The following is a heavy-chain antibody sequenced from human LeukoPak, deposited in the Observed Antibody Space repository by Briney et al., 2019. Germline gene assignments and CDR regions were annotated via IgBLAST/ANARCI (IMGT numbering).Heavy chain of an antibody. CDR2: IYYSGST. CDR3: ARGDGYNSRFDP. J-gene: IGHJ5*02. CDR1: GGSISSSSYY. Sequence: TSETLSLTCTVSGGSISSSSYYWGWIRQPPGKGLEWIGSIYYSGSTYYNPSLKSRVTISVGTSKNQFSLKLSSVTAADTAVYYCARGDGYNSRFDPWGQGTLVTVSS. V-gene: IGHV4-39*01. D-gene: IGHD5-24*01.